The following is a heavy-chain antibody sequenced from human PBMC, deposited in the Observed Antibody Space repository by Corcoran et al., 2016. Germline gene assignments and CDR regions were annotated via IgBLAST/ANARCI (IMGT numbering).Heavy chain of an antibody. Sequence: QVQLVQSGAEVKKPGASVKVSCKASGYTFTSYGISWVRQAPGQGLEWMGWIRAYNGNTNYAQKLQGRVTMTTDTSTSTAYMELRSLRSDDTAVYYCARDQAYYYDSSGYYYYYYGMDVWGQGTTVTVSS. V-gene: IGHV1-18*01. CDR1: GYTFTSYG. J-gene: IGHJ6*02. D-gene: IGHD3-22*01. CDR3: ARDQAYYYDSSGYYYYYYGMDV. CDR2: IRAYNGNT.